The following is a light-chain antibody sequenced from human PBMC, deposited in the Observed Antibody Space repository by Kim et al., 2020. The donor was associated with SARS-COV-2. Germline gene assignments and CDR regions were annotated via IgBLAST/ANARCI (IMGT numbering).Light chain of an antibody. CDR2: DVS. J-gene: IGLJ2*01. V-gene: IGLV2-11*01. CDR1: SSDVGGYNY. CDR3: CSYAGSYTLI. Sequence: GQSVTISCTGTSSDVGGYNYVSWYQHHPGKAPKLMIYDVSKWPSGVPDRFSGSKSGNTASLTISGLQAEDEADYYCCSYAGSYTLIFGGGTQLTVL.